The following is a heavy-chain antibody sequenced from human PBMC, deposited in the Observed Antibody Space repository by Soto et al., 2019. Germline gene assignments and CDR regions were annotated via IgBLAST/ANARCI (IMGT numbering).Heavy chain of an antibody. V-gene: IGHV4-59*03. J-gene: IGHJ4*02. D-gene: IGHD7-27*01. CDR2: AYYSGIT. Sequence: QVQLQESGPGLVKPSETLSLTCTVSGGSISSYYWTWIRQSPGRGLEWIGYAYYSGITNYNPPLKSRVAISVVTSRNPFSLKMTSVTAADTAAFYCATGKYFLNCFEYWGQGTLVTVPS. CDR3: ATGKYFLNCFEY. CDR1: GGSISSYY.